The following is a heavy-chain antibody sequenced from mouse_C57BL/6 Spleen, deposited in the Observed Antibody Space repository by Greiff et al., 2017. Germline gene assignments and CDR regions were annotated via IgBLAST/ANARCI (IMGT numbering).Heavy chain of an antibody. CDR1: GYTFTDYE. Sequence: QVQLQQSGAELVRPGASVTLSCKASGYTFTDYEMHWVKQTPVHGLEWIGAIDPETGGTAYNQKFQGKAILTADKSSSTAYMELRSLTSEDSAVYYCTRYYGSSYVVDYWGQGTTLTVSS. CDR3: TRYYGSSYVVDY. CDR2: IDPETGGT. D-gene: IGHD1-1*01. V-gene: IGHV1-15*01. J-gene: IGHJ2*01.